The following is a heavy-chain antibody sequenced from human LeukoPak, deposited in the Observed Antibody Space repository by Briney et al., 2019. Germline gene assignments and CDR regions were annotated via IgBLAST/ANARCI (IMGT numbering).Heavy chain of an antibody. J-gene: IGHJ4*02. Sequence: GGSLRLSCAASGFTSSSHAMSWVRQAPGKGQEWVSAISGSGGSTYYADSVKGRFTISRDNSKNTLYLQMNSLRAEDTAVYYCAKATGRIDYWGQGTLVPVSS. CDR3: AKATGRIDY. CDR2: ISGSGGST. CDR1: GFTSSSHA. V-gene: IGHV3-23*01. D-gene: IGHD1-1*01.